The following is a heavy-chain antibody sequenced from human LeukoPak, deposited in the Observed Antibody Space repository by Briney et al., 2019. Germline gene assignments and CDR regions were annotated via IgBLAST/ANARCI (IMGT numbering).Heavy chain of an antibody. CDR2: ISGSSTYI. V-gene: IGHV3-21*01. CDR1: GFTVSSNY. CDR3: ARAEGYGAIDY. D-gene: IGHD5-12*01. Sequence: GGSLRLSCAASGFTVSSNYMSWVRQAPGKGLEWVSSISGSSTYIYYADSVKGRFTISRDNANNSLYLQMDSLTAEDTAFYYCARAEGYGAIDYWGQGALVSVSS. J-gene: IGHJ4*02.